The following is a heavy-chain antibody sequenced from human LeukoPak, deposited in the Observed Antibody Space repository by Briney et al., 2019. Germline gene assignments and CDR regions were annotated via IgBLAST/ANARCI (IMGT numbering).Heavy chain of an antibody. D-gene: IGHD1-1*01. CDR1: GYMFTGYY. CDR2: ISGNNDNP. J-gene: IGHJ4*02. CDR3: ARDGTRTDDY. V-gene: IGHV1-18*04. Sequence: GASVKVSCKASGYMFTGYYMHWVRQAPGQGLEWMGWISGNNDNPNYGQKFQGRLTVTSDSSTSTAYMELRNLRSDDTAVYYCARDGTRTDDYWGQGTLVTVSS.